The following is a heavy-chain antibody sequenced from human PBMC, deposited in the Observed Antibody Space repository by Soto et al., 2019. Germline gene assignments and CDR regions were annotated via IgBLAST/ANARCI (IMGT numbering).Heavy chain of an antibody. CDR2: INSDGRST. D-gene: IGHD2-15*01. CDR1: GFTFSSYW. CDR3: GRAHSNGASCYTL. V-gene: IGHV3-74*01. J-gene: IGHJ4*02. Sequence: EVQLVESGGGLVQPGGSLRLSCAASGFTFSSYWMHWVRQVPGKGLVWVSRINSDGRSTDYAEFVKGRFTISRDNAKNTMYLQMNSLRAEDTSVYSCGRAHSNGASCYTLWGQGTLVTVSS.